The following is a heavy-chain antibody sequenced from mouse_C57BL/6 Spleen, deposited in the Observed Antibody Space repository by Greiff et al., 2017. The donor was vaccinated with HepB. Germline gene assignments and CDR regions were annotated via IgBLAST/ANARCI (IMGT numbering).Heavy chain of an antibody. D-gene: IGHD1-1*01. J-gene: IGHJ3*01. V-gene: IGHV1-82*01. CDR3: AHYYRSSYGFAY. Sequence: VQLQQSGPELVKPGASVKISCKASGYAFSSSWMNWVKQRPGKGLEWIGRIYPGDGDTNYNGKFKGKATLTADKSSSTAYMQLSSLTSEDSAVYFWAHYYRSSYGFAYWGQGTLVTVSA. CDR1: GYAFSSSW. CDR2: IYPGDGDT.